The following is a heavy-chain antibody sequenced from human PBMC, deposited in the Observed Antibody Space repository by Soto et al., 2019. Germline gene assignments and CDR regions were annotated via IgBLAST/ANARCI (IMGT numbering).Heavy chain of an antibody. CDR2: ISGSGAST. V-gene: IGHV3-23*01. J-gene: IGHJ6*02. Sequence: SRKPSCAAYAFTLSSYAMSWVRPAPGKGLEWVAAISGSGASTYYADSVKGRFTISRDNSKNTLYLQMNSLRAEETAVYYCAKDDPAMADYYYYGMDVWGQGTTVTVSS. D-gene: IGHD5-18*01. CDR3: AKDDPAMADYYYYGMDV. CDR1: AFTLSSYA.